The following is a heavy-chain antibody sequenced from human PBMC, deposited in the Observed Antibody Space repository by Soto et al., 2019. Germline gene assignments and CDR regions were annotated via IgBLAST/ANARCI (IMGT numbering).Heavy chain of an antibody. CDR1: GGTFSSYA. V-gene: IGHV1-69*01. J-gene: IGHJ4*02. CDR3: ARSVFRGSYYSVDFDH. Sequence: QVQLVQSGAEVKKPGSSVKVSCKASGGTFSSYAISWVRQAPGQGLEWMGGIIPIFGTANYAQKFQGRVTITADESTSTAHLELSRLRSEDTAVYYCARSVFRGSYYSVDFDHWGQGTLVTVSS. D-gene: IGHD1-26*01. CDR2: IIPIFGTA.